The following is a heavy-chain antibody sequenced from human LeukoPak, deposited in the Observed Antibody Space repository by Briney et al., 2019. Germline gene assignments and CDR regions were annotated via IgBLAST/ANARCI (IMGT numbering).Heavy chain of an antibody. CDR3: AKDSGLLWIGENYYYMDV. D-gene: IGHD3-10*01. J-gene: IGHJ6*03. V-gene: IGHV3-23*01. Sequence: GGSLRLSCAASGFTFNRNGMIWVRQAPGEGPEWVSVINNSGGRTYYADSVKGRFTISRDNCKNTVDLQMNRLRAEDTAVYYCAKDSGLLWIGENYYYMDVWGKGTTVTISS. CDR1: GFTFNRNG. CDR2: INNSGGRT.